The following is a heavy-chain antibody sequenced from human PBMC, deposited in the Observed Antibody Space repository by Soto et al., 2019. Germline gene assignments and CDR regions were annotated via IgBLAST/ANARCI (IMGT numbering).Heavy chain of an antibody. J-gene: IGHJ4*02. D-gene: IGHD1-1*01. V-gene: IGHV3-21*01. CDR1: GFTFSTYS. Sequence: GGSLRLSCAASGFTFSTYSMNWVRQAPGKGLEWVSSISSSSSYIYNAGSVKGRFTISRDNAKNSLYLKMNRLRAEDTAVYDCAREERTHFDSWGQGTLVTVSS. CDR3: AREERTHFDS. CDR2: ISSSSSYI.